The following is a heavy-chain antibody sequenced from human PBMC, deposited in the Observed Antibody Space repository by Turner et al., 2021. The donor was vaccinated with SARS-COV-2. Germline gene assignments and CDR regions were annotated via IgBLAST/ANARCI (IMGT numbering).Heavy chain of an antibody. CDR1: GGSISSSSYY. V-gene: IGHV4-39*01. CDR3: ARFEYGYSYDFGFDY. J-gene: IGHJ4*02. CDR2: IYYSGST. D-gene: IGHD5-18*01. Sequence: QLQLQESGPGLVKPSETLSLTCTVSGGSISSSSYYWGWIRQPPGKGLEWIGNIYYSGSTYYNPSLKSRVTISVDTSKNQFSLKLSSVTAADTAVYYCARFEYGYSYDFGFDYWGQETLVTVSS.